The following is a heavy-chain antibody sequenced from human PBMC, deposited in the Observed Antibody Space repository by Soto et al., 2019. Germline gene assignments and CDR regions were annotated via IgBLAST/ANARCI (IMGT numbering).Heavy chain of an antibody. Sequence: GGSLRLSCAASGFTFTSYWMHWVRQAPGKGLVWVSRLNSDGTTTNYADSVKGRFTISRDNAKNTVYLQMSSLRAEDTAVYYCARGIRNYYGMDVWGQGTTVTVSS. V-gene: IGHV3-74*01. CDR2: LNSDGTTT. D-gene: IGHD2-15*01. J-gene: IGHJ6*02. CDR3: ARGIRNYYGMDV. CDR1: GFTFTSYW.